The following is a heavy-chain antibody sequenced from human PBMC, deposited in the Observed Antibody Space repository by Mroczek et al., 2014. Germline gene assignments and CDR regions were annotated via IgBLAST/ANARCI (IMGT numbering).Heavy chain of an antibody. CDR2: IYYSGST. CDR1: GGSISSSSYY. D-gene: IGHD6-19*01. Sequence: QVQLQESGPGLVKPSETLSLTCTVSGGSISSSSYYWGWIRQPPGKGLEWIGSIYYSGSTYYNPSLKSRVTISVDTSKNQFSLKLSSVTAADTAVYYCARRQAVAGNDYVGGQGTLVTVSS. CDR3: ARRQAVAGNDYV. J-gene: IGHJ4*02. V-gene: IGHV4-39*01.